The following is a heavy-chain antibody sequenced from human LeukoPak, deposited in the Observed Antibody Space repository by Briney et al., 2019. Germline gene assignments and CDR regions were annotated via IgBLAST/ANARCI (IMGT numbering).Heavy chain of an antibody. CDR3: ARDYDGNSHFDY. Sequence: GRSLRLSCAASGFTFSNYGLHWVRQAPGKGLEWVSSISSSSSYINYADSVKGRFTISRDNAKNSLYLQMNSLRVEDTAVYYCARDYDGNSHFDYWGQGTLVTVSS. CDR1: GFTFSNYG. D-gene: IGHD3-16*01. J-gene: IGHJ4*02. CDR2: ISSSSSYI. V-gene: IGHV3-21*01.